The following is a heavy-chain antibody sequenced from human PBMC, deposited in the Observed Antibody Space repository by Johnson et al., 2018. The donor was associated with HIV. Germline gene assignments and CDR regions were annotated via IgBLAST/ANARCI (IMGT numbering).Heavy chain of an antibody. CDR2: ISYDGSNK. D-gene: IGHD3-22*01. CDR1: AFTFRSYS. V-gene: IGHV3-30*04. CDR3: ARDLRDSSGYYLGAFDI. J-gene: IGHJ3*02. Sequence: QVQLVESGGGVVQPGRSLRLSCAASAFTFRSYSMHWVRQAPGKGLEWVAVISYDGSNKYYADSVKGRFTISRDNSKNTLYLQMNSLRAEDTAVYYCARDLRDSSGYYLGAFDIWGQGTMVTVSS.